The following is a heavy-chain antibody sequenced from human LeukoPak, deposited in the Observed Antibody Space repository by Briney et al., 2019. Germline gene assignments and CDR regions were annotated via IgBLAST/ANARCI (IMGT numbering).Heavy chain of an antibody. CDR3: ARDRELGY. CDR1: GDSISIYY. CDR2: IYNSGST. J-gene: IGHJ4*02. D-gene: IGHD3-10*01. V-gene: IGHV4-59*01. Sequence: PSETLSLTCSVSGDSISIYYWSWIRQPPGEGLEWIGDIYNSGSTNYNPSLKSRVIISVDTSKNQCSLKLTSVTAADTAVYYCARDRELGYWGQGTLVTVSS.